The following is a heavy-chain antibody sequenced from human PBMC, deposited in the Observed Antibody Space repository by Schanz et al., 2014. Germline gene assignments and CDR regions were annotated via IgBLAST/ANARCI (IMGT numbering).Heavy chain of an antibody. Sequence: EVQLLESGGGLVQPGGSLRLSCAASGFTFSSYAMSWVRQAPGKGLEWVSAISGSGGSTYYADSVKGRFTISRDNSKSTLYLPMNSLRPEDTAVYYCARGGVGEVYDFDYWGQGTLVTVSS. CDR2: ISGSGGST. D-gene: IGHD3-10*01. J-gene: IGHJ4*02. CDR1: GFTFSSYA. CDR3: ARGGVGEVYDFDY. V-gene: IGHV3-23*01.